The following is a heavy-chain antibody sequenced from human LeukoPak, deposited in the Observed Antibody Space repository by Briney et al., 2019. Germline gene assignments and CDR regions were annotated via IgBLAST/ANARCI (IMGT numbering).Heavy chain of an antibody. CDR1: GFTFSDYY. Sequence: GGSLRLSCAGSGFTFSDYYMGWIRQAPGEGLEWVSYISSSGSAIDYADSVKGRFSISRNNSKNTLYLQLNSLRAEDTAVYYCAKGGNIRFLEWLLSVWGKGTTVTVSS. D-gene: IGHD3-3*01. CDR3: AKGGNIRFLEWLLSV. V-gene: IGHV3-11*01. CDR2: ISSSGSAI. J-gene: IGHJ6*04.